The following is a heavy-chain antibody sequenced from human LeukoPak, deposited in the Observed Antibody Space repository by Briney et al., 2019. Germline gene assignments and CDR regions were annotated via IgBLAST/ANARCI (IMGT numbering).Heavy chain of an antibody. CDR1: GYSFTSYW. CDR3: ARHVGPGMPVTTELSSYYYYHGMDV. V-gene: IGHV5-51*01. Sequence: GGSLKISCKSSGYSFTSYWIAWVRQMPGKGLEWMGIIYPGDSSTTYSPSFRGQVTISADKSITIAYLQWSSLEASDTAIYYCARHVGPGMPVTTELSSYYYYHGMDVWGKGTTVTVSS. J-gene: IGHJ6*04. D-gene: IGHD4-17*01. CDR2: IYPGDSST.